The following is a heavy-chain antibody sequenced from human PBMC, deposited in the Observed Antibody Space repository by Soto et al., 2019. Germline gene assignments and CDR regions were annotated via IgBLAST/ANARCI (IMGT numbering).Heavy chain of an antibody. V-gene: IGHV1-69*04. CDR2: VIPVLWVA. Sequence: QVQLVQSGAEVQKPGSSVKVSCKASGGTFTSYAFNWVRQAPGRGLEWMGRVIPVLWVADYAQKFQDRVTITADKSTSPVYMELSSLSSEDMALYYCARDGLGTTRRYFDHWGQGTRVTVSS. J-gene: IGHJ4*02. CDR3: ARDGLGTTRRYFDH. CDR1: GGTFTSYA. D-gene: IGHD1-1*01.